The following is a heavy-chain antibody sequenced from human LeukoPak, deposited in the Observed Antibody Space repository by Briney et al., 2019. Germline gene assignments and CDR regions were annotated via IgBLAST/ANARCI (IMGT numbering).Heavy chain of an antibody. CDR3: ARLGSPYYYYYMDV. J-gene: IGHJ6*03. CDR2: IYHSGST. Sequence: SGTLSLTCAVSGGSISSSNWWSWVRQPPGKGLEWIGEIYHSGSTNYNPSLKSRVTISVDTSKNQFSLKLSSVTAADTAVFYCARLGSPYYYYYMDVWGKGTTVTVSS. CDR1: GGSISSSNW. D-gene: IGHD7-27*01. V-gene: IGHV4-4*02.